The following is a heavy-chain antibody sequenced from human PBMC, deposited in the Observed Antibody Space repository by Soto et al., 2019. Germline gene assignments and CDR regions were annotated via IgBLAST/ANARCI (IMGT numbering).Heavy chain of an antibody. CDR1: GHTFNNYA. D-gene: IGHD3-3*01. V-gene: IGHV3-23*01. Sequence: EVQLLDSGGGLVQPGVSLKLSCVASGHTFNNYAISWVRQAPGTALEWVSGISGSGGSTYYADSVTGRFTISIDESKNTQFLQMNSLGAEDAARYSCATVSSGIGMVPTTPAWGKGALVIFS. CDR2: ISGSGGST. J-gene: IGHJ5*02. CDR3: ATVSSGIGMVPTTPA.